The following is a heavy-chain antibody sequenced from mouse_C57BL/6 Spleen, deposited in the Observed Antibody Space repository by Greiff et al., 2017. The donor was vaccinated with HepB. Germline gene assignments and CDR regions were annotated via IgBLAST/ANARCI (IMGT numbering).Heavy chain of an antibody. Sequence: VQVVESGPGLVAPSQSLSITCTVSGFSLTSYAISWVRQPPGKGLEWLGVIWTGGGTNYNSALKSRLSISKDNSKSQVFLKMNSLQTDDTARYYRARNPAIYYYGSSYHWYFDGWGTGTTVTVSS. D-gene: IGHD1-1*01. CDR3: ARNPAIYYYGSSYHWYFDG. J-gene: IGHJ1*03. V-gene: IGHV2-9-1*01. CDR2: IWTGGGT. CDR1: GFSLTSYA.